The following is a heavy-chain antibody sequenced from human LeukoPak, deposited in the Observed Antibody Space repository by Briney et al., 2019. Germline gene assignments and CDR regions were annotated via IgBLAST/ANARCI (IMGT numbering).Heavy chain of an antibody. Sequence: SETLSLTCTVSGGSISSYYWSWIRQPPGKGLEWIGYIYYSGSTYYNPSLKSRVTISVDTSKNQFSLKLSSVTAADTAVYYCARALTRSTKVSSSWYTDYYYYMDVWGKGTTVTVSS. CDR3: ARALTRSTKVSSSWYTDYYYYMDV. D-gene: IGHD6-13*01. CDR1: GGSISSYY. J-gene: IGHJ6*03. V-gene: IGHV4-30-4*08. CDR2: IYYSGST.